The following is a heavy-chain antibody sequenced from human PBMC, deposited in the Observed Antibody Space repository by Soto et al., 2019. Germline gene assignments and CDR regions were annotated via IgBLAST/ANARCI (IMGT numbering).Heavy chain of an antibody. CDR3: ARGRQLERRYYYYYMDV. Sequence: AETLSLTCAVYGGSFSGYYWSWIRQPPGKGLEWIGEINHSGSTNYNPSLKSRVTISVDTSKNQFSLKLSSVTAADTAVYYCARGRQLERRYYYYYMDVWGKGTTVTVSS. CDR2: INHSGST. J-gene: IGHJ6*03. CDR1: GGSFSGYY. V-gene: IGHV4-34*01. D-gene: IGHD1-1*01.